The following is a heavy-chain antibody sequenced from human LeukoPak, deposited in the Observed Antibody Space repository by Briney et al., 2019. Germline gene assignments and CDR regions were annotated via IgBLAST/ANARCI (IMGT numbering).Heavy chain of an antibody. V-gene: IGHV5-51*01. Sequence: GESLKISCKGSGYSFTSYWIGWVRQMPGKGLEWMGIIYPGDSDTRYSPSFQGQVTISADKSISTAYLQWGSLKASDTAMYYCARRVTMVRGVYYFDYWGQGTLVTVSS. CDR3: ARRVTMVRGVYYFDY. CDR1: GYSFTSYW. J-gene: IGHJ4*02. D-gene: IGHD3-10*01. CDR2: IYPGDSDT.